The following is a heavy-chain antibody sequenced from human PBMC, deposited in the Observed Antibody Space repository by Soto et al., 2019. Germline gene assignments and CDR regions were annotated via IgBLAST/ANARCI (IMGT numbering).Heavy chain of an antibody. CDR3: ARDIVATFEWLVGKNYDMDV. CDR2: INHSGST. CDR1: GGSFIGYY. D-gene: IGHD5-12*01. Sequence: SETLSLTCAVYGGSFIGYYWSWIREPPGKGLEWIGEINHSGSTNYNPSLKSRVTISVDTSKNQFSLKLSSVTAADTAVYYCARDIVATFEWLVGKNYDMDVWGQGTTVTVSS. J-gene: IGHJ6*02. V-gene: IGHV4-34*01.